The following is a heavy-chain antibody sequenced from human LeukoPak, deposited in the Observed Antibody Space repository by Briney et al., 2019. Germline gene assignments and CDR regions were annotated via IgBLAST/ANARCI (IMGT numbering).Heavy chain of an antibody. J-gene: IGHJ4*02. CDR3: ARDVYYDSSGYDY. Sequence: SETLSLTCAVYGGSFSGYYWSWIRQPPGKGLEWIGEINHSGSTNYNPSLKSRVTISVDTSKNQFSLKLSSVTAADTAVYYCARDVYYDSSGYDYWGQGTLVTVSS. V-gene: IGHV4-34*01. D-gene: IGHD3-22*01. CDR2: INHSGST. CDR1: GGSFSGYY.